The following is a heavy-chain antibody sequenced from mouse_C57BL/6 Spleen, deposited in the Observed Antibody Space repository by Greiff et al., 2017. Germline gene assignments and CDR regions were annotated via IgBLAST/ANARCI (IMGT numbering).Heavy chain of an antibody. J-gene: IGHJ3*01. CDR1: GYTFTRSW. V-gene: IGHV1-69*01. D-gene: IGHD2-4*01. Sequence: VQLQQPGAELVMPGASVKLSCKASGYTFTRSWMHWVKQRPGQGLEWIGEIDPSDNYTNYNQNFKGKSTLTDDKSSSTAYMQLRSLTSEDSAVYYCATPYDYDWFADWGQGTLVTVSA. CDR3: ATPYDYDWFAD. CDR2: IDPSDNYT.